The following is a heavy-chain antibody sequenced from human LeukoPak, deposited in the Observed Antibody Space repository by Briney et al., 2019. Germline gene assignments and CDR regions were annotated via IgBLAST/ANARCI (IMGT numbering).Heavy chain of an antibody. CDR2: INHSGST. Sequence: SETLSLTCAVYGGSFSGYYGSWIRQPPGKGLEWIGEINHSGSTNYNPSLKSRVTISVDTSKNQFSLKLSSVTAADTAVYYCASASSLYCSGGSCRPQSESDYWGQGTLVTVSS. D-gene: IGHD2-15*01. CDR3: ASASSLYCSGGSCRPQSESDY. CDR1: GGSFSGYY. V-gene: IGHV4-34*01. J-gene: IGHJ4*02.